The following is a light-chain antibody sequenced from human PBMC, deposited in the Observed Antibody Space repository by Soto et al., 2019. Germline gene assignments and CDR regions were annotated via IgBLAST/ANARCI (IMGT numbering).Light chain of an antibody. CDR1: QSVSSSY. J-gene: IGKJ4*01. Sequence: EIVLTQSPGTVSLSPGERATLSCRASQSVSSSYLAWYQQKPGQPPRLLSYGASSRATGIPDRFSGSGSGTDFTLTVSRLEPEDFAVYYCQQYATSPPTFGGGTKVEIK. CDR3: QQYATSPPT. CDR2: GAS. V-gene: IGKV3-20*01.